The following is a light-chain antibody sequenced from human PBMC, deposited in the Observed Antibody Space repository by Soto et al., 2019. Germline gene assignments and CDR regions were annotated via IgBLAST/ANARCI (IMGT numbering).Light chain of an antibody. CDR1: SSNIGAGYD. CDR3: QSYDSSLSVHVV. CDR2: GNS. J-gene: IGLJ2*01. V-gene: IGLV1-40*01. Sequence: QLVLTQPPSVSGAPGQRVTISCTGSSSNIGAGYDVHWYQQLPGTAPKLLIYGNSNRPSGVPDRFSGSKSGTSDSLAITGLQAEDEADYYCQSYDSSLSVHVVFGGGTKVTVL.